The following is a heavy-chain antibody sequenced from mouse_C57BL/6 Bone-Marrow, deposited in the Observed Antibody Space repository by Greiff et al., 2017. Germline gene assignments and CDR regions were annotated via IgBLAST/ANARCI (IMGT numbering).Heavy chain of an antibody. D-gene: IGHD6-2*01. Sequence: VQLKESGAELVRPGASVKLSCTASGFNITDDYMHWVKQRPGQGLEWIGWIDPENGDPEYASKFPGKSTITADKSSSTAYLQLSSLTSVDTAVYYCTTASVDYWGQGTTLTVSS. CDR2: IDPENGDP. CDR1: GFNITDDY. CDR3: TTASVDY. V-gene: IGHV14-4*01. J-gene: IGHJ2*01.